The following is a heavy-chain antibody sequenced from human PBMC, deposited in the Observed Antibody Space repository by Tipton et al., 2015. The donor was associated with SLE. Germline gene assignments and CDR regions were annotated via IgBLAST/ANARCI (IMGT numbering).Heavy chain of an antibody. D-gene: IGHD3-3*01. CDR3: ARRTIFGVVQNVFDI. Sequence: TLSLTCVVSGYSISSGYYRGWIRQPPGKGLEWIGSIHYSGSTYYNPSPKSRVTISIDTSKNRFSLKLSSVTAADTAVYYCARRTIFGVVQNVFDIWGQGTMVTVSS. J-gene: IGHJ3*02. V-gene: IGHV4-38-2*01. CDR1: GYSISSGYY. CDR2: IHYSGST.